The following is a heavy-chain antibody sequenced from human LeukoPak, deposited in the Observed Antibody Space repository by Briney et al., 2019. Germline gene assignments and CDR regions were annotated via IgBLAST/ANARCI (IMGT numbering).Heavy chain of an antibody. V-gene: IGHV3-48*04. J-gene: IGHJ4*02. D-gene: IGHD2-15*01. CDR1: GFTFSSYG. CDR2: ISSSSSTI. CDR3: ARDRLGPDCSGGSCPFDY. Sequence: PGGSLRLSCAASGFTFSSYGMHWVRQAPGKGLEWVSYISSSSSTIYYADSVKGRFTISRDNAKNSLYLQMNSLRAEDTAVYYCARDRLGPDCSGGSCPFDYWGQGTLVTVSS.